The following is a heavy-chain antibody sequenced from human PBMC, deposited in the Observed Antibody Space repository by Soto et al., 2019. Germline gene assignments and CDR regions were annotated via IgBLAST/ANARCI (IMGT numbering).Heavy chain of an antibody. CDR3: ARGSVDTVDSSGFYEY. CDR2: INHSGGT. Sequence: GNLSLTCAVYGGSLSAYYWSWVRQPPGKGLEWIGEINHSGGTSYNPSLKSRVTISVDTSKSQFSLKLKSVTAADRAVYYCARGSVDTVDSSGFYEYWGQVTQATV. J-gene: IGHJ4*02. D-gene: IGHD3-22*01. CDR1: GGSLSAYY. V-gene: IGHV4-34*01.